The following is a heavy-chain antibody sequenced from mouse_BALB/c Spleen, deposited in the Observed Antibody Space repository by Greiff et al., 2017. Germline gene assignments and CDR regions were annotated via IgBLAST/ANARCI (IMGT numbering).Heavy chain of an antibody. CDR2: ISSGGGST. CDR3: ARQEYGNYRFAY. V-gene: IGHV5-12-1*01. J-gene: IGHJ3*01. CDR1: GFAFSSYD. D-gene: IGHD2-10*02. Sequence: DVMLVESGGGLVKPGGSLKLSCAASGFAFSSYDMSWVRQTPEKRLEWVAYISSGGGSTYYPDTVKGRFTISRDNAKNTLYLQMSSLKSEDTAMYYCARQEYGNYRFAYWGQGTLVTVSA.